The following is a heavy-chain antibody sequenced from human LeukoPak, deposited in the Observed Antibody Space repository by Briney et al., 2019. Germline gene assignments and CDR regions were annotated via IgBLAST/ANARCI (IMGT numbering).Heavy chain of an antibody. Sequence: SETLSLTCTVSGVSISNYYWSWIRQPPGKGLEWIGYIYYSGSTNYNPSLKSRVTISVDTSKYQFSLNLTSVTAADTAVYYCARGRGVPFDPWGQGTLVTVSS. J-gene: IGHJ5*02. CDR2: IYYSGST. CDR3: ARGRGVPFDP. V-gene: IGHV4-59*08. D-gene: IGHD3-10*01. CDR1: GVSISNYY.